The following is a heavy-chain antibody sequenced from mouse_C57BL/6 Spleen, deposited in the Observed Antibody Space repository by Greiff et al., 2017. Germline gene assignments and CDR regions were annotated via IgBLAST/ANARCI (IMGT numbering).Heavy chain of an antibody. J-gene: IGHJ3*01. CDR3: AREWSAWFAY. D-gene: IGHD1-1*02. CDR1: GYTFTSYW. Sequence: QVQLQQPGAELVKPGASVKMSCKASGYTFTSYWITWVKQRPGQGLEWIGDIYPGSGSTNYNEKFKSKATLTVDTSSSTAYLQLSSPTSDDAAVYDCAREWSAWFAYWGQGTLVTVSA. CDR2: IYPGSGST. V-gene: IGHV1-55*01.